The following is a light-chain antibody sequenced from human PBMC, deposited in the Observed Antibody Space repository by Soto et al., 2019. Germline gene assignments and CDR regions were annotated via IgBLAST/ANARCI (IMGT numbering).Light chain of an antibody. V-gene: IGLV2-23*01. Sequence: QSVLTQPASVSGSPGQSINISCTGTSNDVGSYDLVSWYQLHPGKAPKLVIYEANKRPSGISNRFSVSKSGNTASLTISGLQAEEEAHYYCCSYARGRIWVFAGGTKVTVL. CDR1: SNDVGSYDL. CDR2: EAN. CDR3: CSYARGRIWV. J-gene: IGLJ3*02.